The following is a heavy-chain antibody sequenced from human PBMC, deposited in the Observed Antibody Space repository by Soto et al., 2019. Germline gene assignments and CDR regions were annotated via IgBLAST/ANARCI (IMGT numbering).Heavy chain of an antibody. D-gene: IGHD6-6*01. J-gene: IGHJ6*02. CDR2: IYYSGIT. CDR1: GYSISSSNW. Sequence: PSETLSLTCXVSGYSISSSNWWGWIRQPPGKGLEWIGYIYYSGITYYNPSLKSRVTISLDTSKNQFSLKLSSVTAADTAVYYCARGSSIAGLYYGMDVWGQGTTVTVSS. V-gene: IGHV4-28*03. CDR3: ARGSSIAGLYYGMDV.